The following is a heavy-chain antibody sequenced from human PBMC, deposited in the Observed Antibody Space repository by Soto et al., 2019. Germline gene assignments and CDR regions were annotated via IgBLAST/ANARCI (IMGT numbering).Heavy chain of an antibody. Sequence: EXLKISCKCSGYXFSSHLLGWVRHMPGKGLEWMGIIYPGDSNIRYSPSFEGQIDMSADMSINTAYLRLRSLKASDTATYYCARHLDEYSSASGFDYWGPGTLVTVSS. D-gene: IGHD6-6*01. CDR2: IYPGDSNI. CDR1: GYXFSSHL. V-gene: IGHV5-51*06. CDR3: ARHLDEYSSASGFDY. J-gene: IGHJ4*02.